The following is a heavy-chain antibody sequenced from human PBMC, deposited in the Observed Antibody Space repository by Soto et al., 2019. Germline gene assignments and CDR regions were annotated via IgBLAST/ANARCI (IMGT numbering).Heavy chain of an antibody. CDR1: VGNFSSYA. CDR2: IIPIFGTA. V-gene: IGHV1-69*01. CDR3: ASDWHKAADY. D-gene: IGHD2-21*01. J-gene: IGHJ4*02. Sequence: QLQLVQSGAEVKKPGSSVKCSCKDSVGNFSSYAISWVRQAPGQGLEWMGGIIPIFGTANDTQKFQGRVTITADHSTSTAYRELSSLRSEDTAVYYWASDWHKAADYWGQGTLVTVSS.